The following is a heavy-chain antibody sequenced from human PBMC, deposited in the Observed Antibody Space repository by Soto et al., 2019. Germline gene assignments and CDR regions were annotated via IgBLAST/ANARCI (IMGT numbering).Heavy chain of an antibody. J-gene: IGHJ4*02. Sequence: QVQLVESGGGVVQPGRSLRLSCAASGFTFSSYGMHWVRQASGKGLEWVAVIWYDGSNKYYADSVKGRFTISRDNSKNTLYLQMNSLRAEDTAVYYCARDLHYYDSSGLGYWGQGTLVTVSS. CDR2: IWYDGSNK. V-gene: IGHV3-33*01. CDR3: ARDLHYYDSSGLGY. D-gene: IGHD3-22*01. CDR1: GFTFSSYG.